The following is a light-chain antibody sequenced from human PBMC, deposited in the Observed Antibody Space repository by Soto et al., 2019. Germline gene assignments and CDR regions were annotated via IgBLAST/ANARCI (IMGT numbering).Light chain of an antibody. CDR2: KAS. CDR1: QSISSW. J-gene: IGKJ1*01. CDR3: QQYNSYSRWT. V-gene: IGKV1-5*03. Sequence: DIQMTQSPSTLSASVGDRVTITCRASQSISSWLAWYQQKPGKAPKLLIYKASSLESGVPSRFSGSGSGTEFPLTISSLQPDDFATYYCQQYNSYSRWTFGQGTKVEIK.